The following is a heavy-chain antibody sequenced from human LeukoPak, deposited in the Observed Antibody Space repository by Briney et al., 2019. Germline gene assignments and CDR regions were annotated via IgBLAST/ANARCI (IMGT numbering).Heavy chain of an antibody. V-gene: IGHV1-46*01. D-gene: IGHD6-13*01. CDR3: ARIPIAAAGSPNYYYYGMDV. CDR1: GYTFTSYY. Sequence: ASVKVSCKASGYTFTSYYMHLVRQAPGQGLEWMGIINPSGGSTSYAQKFQGRVTMTRDTSTSTVYMELSSLRSEDTAVYYCARIPIAAAGSPNYYYYGMDVWGQGTTVTVSS. J-gene: IGHJ6*02. CDR2: INPSGGST.